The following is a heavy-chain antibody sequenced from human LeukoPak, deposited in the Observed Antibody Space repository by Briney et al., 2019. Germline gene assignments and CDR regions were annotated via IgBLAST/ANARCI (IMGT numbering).Heavy chain of an antibody. CDR3: ARKLASISTSPIDY. D-gene: IGHD6-6*01. CDR1: GFTFSRYS. Sequence: GGSLRLSCAASGFTFSRYSMTWVRQAPGKGLEWVSSISSTSDYIYYADLLRGRFTISRDNAKSSLYPQMDSLRAEDTAVYYCARKLASISTSPIDYWGQGTLVTVSS. J-gene: IGHJ4*02. V-gene: IGHV3-21*01. CDR2: ISSTSDYI.